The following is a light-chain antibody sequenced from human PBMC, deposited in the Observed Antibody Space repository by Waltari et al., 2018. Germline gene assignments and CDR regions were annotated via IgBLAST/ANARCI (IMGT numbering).Light chain of an antibody. Sequence: QSALTQPRSVYGSPGQSVTIPCTGTSSDVGGYDFVSWYQQHPGKAPKVMISGVNKRPSGVPDRFSGSKSGNTASLTISGLQAEDEADYYCCSYAGSYTWVLGGGTQLTVL. CDR3: CSYAGSYTWV. V-gene: IGLV2-11*01. CDR2: GVN. CDR1: SSDVGGYDF. J-gene: IGLJ3*02.